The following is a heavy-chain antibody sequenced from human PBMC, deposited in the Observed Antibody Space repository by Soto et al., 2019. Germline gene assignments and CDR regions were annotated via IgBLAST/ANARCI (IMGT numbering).Heavy chain of an antibody. V-gene: IGHV1-69*13. D-gene: IGHD3-22*01. CDR2: IIPIFGTA. CDR1: GGTFSSYA. Sequence: SVKVSCKASGGTFSSYAISWVRQAPGQGLEWMGGIIPIFGTANYAQKFQGRVTITADESTSTAYMELSSLRSENTAVYYCASWYYDSSGPGFDYWGQGTLVTVSS. J-gene: IGHJ4*02. CDR3: ASWYYDSSGPGFDY.